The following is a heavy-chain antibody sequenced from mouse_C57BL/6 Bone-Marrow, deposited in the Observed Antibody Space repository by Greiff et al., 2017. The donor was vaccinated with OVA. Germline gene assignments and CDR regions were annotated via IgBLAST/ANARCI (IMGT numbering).Heavy chain of an antibody. D-gene: IGHD2-3*01. J-gene: IGHJ1*03. CDR3: ARRHYDGHYGVWYFDV. Sequence: VQLQQSGPELVKPGASVKISCKASGYSFTDYNMNWVKQSNGKSLEWIGVINPNYGTTSYNEKFKGKATFTADTSSNTAYMQLSSLTTEDSAIYYCARRHYDGHYGVWYFDVWGTGTTVTVSS. CDR1: GYSFTDYN. CDR2: INPNYGTT. V-gene: IGHV1-39*01.